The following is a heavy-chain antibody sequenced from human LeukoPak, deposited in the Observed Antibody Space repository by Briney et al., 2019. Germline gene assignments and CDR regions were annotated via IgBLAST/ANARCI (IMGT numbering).Heavy chain of an antibody. J-gene: IGHJ4*02. CDR2: ISSSGSTI. D-gene: IGHD3-16*01. Sequence: GGSLRLSCAASGFTFSDYYMSWIRQAPGKGLERVSYISSSGSTIYYADSVKGRFTISRDNAKNSLYLQMNSLRAEDTAVYYCAKVFRSHFLGGKRAYYFDYWGQGTLVTVSS. V-gene: IGHV3-11*01. CDR1: GFTFSDYY. CDR3: AKVFRSHFLGGKRAYYFDY.